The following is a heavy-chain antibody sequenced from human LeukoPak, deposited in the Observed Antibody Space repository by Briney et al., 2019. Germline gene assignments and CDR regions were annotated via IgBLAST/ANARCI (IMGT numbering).Heavy chain of an antibody. V-gene: IGHV3-30-3*01. Sequence: GRSLRLSCAASGFTFSSYAMHWVRQAPGKGLGGVAVISYDGSNKYYADSVKGRFTISRDNSKNTLYLQMNSLRAEDTAVYYCAGSSTSCYLSCYYYGMDVWGQGTTVTVSS. CDR1: GFTFSSYA. D-gene: IGHD2-2*01. CDR3: AGSSTSCYLSCYYYGMDV. CDR2: ISYDGSNK. J-gene: IGHJ6*02.